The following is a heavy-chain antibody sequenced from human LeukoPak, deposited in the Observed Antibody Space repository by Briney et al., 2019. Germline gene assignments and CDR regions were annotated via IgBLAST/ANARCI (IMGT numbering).Heavy chain of an antibody. D-gene: IGHD6-13*01. V-gene: IGHV4-59*01. CDR2: IYYSGST. CDR1: GGSISSYY. CDR3: AREIAAAAPDAFDI. Sequence: PSETLSLTCTVSGGSISSYYWSWIRQPPGKGLEWIGYIYYSGSTNYNPSLKSRVTISVDTSKNQFSLKLSSLTAADTAVYYCAREIAAAAPDAFDIWGQGTMVTVSS. J-gene: IGHJ3*02.